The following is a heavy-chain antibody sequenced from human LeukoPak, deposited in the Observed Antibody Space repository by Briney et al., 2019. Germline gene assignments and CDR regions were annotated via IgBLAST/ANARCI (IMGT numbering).Heavy chain of an antibody. Sequence: SQTLSLTCTVSGGSISSGSYYWSWIRQPAGKGLEWIGRIYTSGSINYNPSLGSRVTISIDTSKNQFSLKLSSVTAADTAVYYCARGHIGPWGQGTLVTVSS. D-gene: IGHD2-21*01. V-gene: IGHV4-61*02. CDR3: ARGHIGP. CDR1: GGSISSGSYY. CDR2: IYTSGSI. J-gene: IGHJ5*02.